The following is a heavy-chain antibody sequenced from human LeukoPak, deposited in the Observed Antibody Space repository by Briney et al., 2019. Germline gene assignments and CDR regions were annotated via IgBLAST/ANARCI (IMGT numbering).Heavy chain of an antibody. CDR3: ARYSSGWYFDY. V-gene: IGHV4-61*01. CDR2: IYYSGST. Sequence: SETLSLTCTVSGGSVSSDSYYWSWIRQPPGKGLEWIGYIYYSGSTNYNPSLKSRVTISVDTSKNQFSLKLSSVTAAGTAVYYCARYSSGWYFDYWGQGTLVTVSS. J-gene: IGHJ4*02. CDR1: GGSVSSDSYY. D-gene: IGHD6-19*01.